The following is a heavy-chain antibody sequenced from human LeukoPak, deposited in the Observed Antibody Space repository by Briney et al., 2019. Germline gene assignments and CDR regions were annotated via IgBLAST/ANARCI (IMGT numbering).Heavy chain of an antibody. J-gene: IGHJ4*02. CDR2: IYYSGST. Sequence: SETLSLTCTVSGGSISSSSYYWGWIRQPPGKGLEWIGSIYYSGSTYYNPSLKSRVTISVDTSKNQFSLKLSSVTAADTAVYYCARGYYDILTGYYSPFDYWGQGTLVTVSS. V-gene: IGHV4-39*07. D-gene: IGHD3-9*01. CDR3: ARGYYDILTGYYSPFDY. CDR1: GGSISSSSYY.